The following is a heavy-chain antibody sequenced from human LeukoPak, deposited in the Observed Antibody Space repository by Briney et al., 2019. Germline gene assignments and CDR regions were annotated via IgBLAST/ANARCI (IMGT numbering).Heavy chain of an antibody. V-gene: IGHV4-34*01. CDR2: FNISGST. J-gene: IGHJ6*03. CDR3: ARYGEYSSSSGLGYYMDV. CDR1: GGSFSGYY. D-gene: IGHD6-6*01. Sequence: SETLSLTCAVYGGSFSGYYWSWIRQPPGKGLEWIGEFNISGSTNYNPSLKSRVTISVDTSKNQFSLKLSSVTAADTAVYYCARYGEYSSSSGLGYYMDVWGKGTTVTVSS.